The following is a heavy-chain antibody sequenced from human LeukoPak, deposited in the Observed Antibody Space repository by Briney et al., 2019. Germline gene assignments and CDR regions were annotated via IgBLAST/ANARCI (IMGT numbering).Heavy chain of an antibody. CDR1: GYSISSGYS. D-gene: IGHD5-18*01. CDR3: ATIQPIDY. CDR2: IYHSGST. V-gene: IGHV4-38-2*01. J-gene: IGHJ4*02. Sequence: ESGPGLVKPSETLSLTCAVSGYSISSGYSWGWIRQPPGKALEWIGSIYHSGSTYCNPSLKSRVTISVDTSKNQFSLKLSSVTAADTAVYYCATIQPIDYWGQGTLVTVSS.